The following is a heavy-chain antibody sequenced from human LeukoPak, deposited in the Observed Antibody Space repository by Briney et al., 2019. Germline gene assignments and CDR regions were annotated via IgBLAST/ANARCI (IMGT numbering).Heavy chain of an antibody. D-gene: IGHD3-10*01. CDR2: IRPDGNDR. CDR1: GFTFSDYW. V-gene: IGHV3-7*01. Sequence: GGSLRLSCAASGFTFSDYWMIWVRQAPGKGLEWVANIRPDGNDRYLVDSARGRFTISRDNAKNSLYLQMNSLRAEDTAMYYCARGTAGSYDYWGQGTLVTVSS. CDR3: ARGTAGSYDY. J-gene: IGHJ4*02.